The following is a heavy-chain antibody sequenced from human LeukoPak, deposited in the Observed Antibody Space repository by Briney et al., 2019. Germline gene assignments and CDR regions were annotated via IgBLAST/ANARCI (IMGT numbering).Heavy chain of an antibody. D-gene: IGHD3-3*01. CDR1: GFIFSRYG. CDR2: ISLDGSNK. Sequence: GRSQRLSCAASGFIFSRYGMHWVRQAPGKGLEWVAFISLDGSNKYYADSVKGRFTISRDNSMNTLYPQMNSLRAEDTAVYYCAKPTYGEEIFDYWGQGTLVTVSS. V-gene: IGHV3-30*18. CDR3: AKPTYGEEIFDY. J-gene: IGHJ4*02.